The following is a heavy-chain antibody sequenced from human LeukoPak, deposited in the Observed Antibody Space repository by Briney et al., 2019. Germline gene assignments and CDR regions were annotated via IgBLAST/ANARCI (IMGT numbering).Heavy chain of an antibody. CDR2: IYYSGST. D-gene: IGHD5-24*01. V-gene: IGHV4-59*01. Sequence: SETLSLTCTVSGGSISSYYWSWIRQPPGKGLEWIGYIYYSGSTNYNPSLKSRVTISVDTSKNQFSLKLSSVTAADTAVYYCAREERWLQKRGPYDAFDTWGQGTMVTVSS. J-gene: IGHJ3*02. CDR1: GGSISSYY. CDR3: AREERWLQKRGPYDAFDT.